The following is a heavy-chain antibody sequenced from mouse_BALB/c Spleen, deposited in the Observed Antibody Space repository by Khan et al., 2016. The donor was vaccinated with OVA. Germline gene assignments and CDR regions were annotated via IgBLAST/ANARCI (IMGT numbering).Heavy chain of an antibody. CDR2: ISSDGDYT. J-gene: IGHJ3*01. D-gene: IGHD4-1*01. V-gene: IGHV5-6*01. CDR1: GFTFSPYS. Sequence: EVELVESGGGLVKPGGSLKLSCAASGFTFSPYSMSWVRQTPDKRLEWVATISSDGDYTYYPDSVKGRFNISRDNAKNTLYLQMSSLKSEDTAIYYCATHLTGSFAYWGQGTLVTVSA. CDR3: ATHLTGSFAY.